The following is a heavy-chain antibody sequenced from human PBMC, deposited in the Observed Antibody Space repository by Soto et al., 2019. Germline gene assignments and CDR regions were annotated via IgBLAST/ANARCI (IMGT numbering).Heavy chain of an antibody. Sequence: SETLSLTCTVSGGSISSGDYYWSWIRQPPGKGLEWIGYIYYSGSTYYNPSLKSRVTISVDTSKNQFSLKLSSVTAADTAVYYCARDLGVWFGESNWFDPWCQGTLVTVSS. D-gene: IGHD3-10*01. J-gene: IGHJ5*02. CDR3: ARDLGVWFGESNWFDP. V-gene: IGHV4-30-4*01. CDR2: IYYSGST. CDR1: GGSISSGDYY.